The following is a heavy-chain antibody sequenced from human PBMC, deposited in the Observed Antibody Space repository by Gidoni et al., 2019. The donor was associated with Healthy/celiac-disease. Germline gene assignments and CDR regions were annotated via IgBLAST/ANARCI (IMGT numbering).Heavy chain of an antibody. CDR3: AKSSSPYIVVVPAAMAFDI. J-gene: IGHJ3*02. V-gene: IGHV3-9*01. D-gene: IGHD2-2*01. CDR1: GFTFDDYA. Sequence: EVQLVESGGGLVQPGRSLSLSCAASGFTFDDYAMHWVRQAPGKGLEWVSGISWNSGSIGYADSVKGRFTISRDNAKNSLYLQMNSLRAEDTALYYCAKSSSPYIVVVPAAMAFDIWGQGTMVTVSS. CDR2: ISWNSGSI.